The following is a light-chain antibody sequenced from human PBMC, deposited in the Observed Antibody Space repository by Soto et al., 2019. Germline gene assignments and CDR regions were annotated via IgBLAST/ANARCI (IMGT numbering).Light chain of an antibody. Sequence: EIVMTQSPATLSVSPGEKPTLSCRASQRVSSNLAWYQQKLGQAPRLLIYGASTRATGIPARLSGSGSGTEFTLTISSLQSEDFAVYYCQQYKNWPTFGQGTKVEIK. J-gene: IGKJ1*01. V-gene: IGKV3-15*01. CDR3: QQYKNWPT. CDR1: QRVSSN. CDR2: GAS.